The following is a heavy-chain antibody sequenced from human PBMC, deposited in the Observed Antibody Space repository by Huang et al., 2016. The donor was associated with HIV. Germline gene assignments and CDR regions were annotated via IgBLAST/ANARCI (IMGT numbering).Heavy chain of an antibody. V-gene: IGHV4-34*01. CDR3: ARERMMSWLDDHDAFDI. CDR1: GGSFRGYY. J-gene: IGHJ3*02. CDR2: NNHSGST. D-gene: IGHD1-1*01. Sequence: QVQLQQWGAGLLKPSETLSLTCAVYGGSFRGYYWSWIRPSPGKGREWIGENNHSGSTNDNPSLKSRLTISVDTSKNQFSLKLSSVTAADTAVYYCARERMMSWLDDHDAFDIWGQGTMVTVSS.